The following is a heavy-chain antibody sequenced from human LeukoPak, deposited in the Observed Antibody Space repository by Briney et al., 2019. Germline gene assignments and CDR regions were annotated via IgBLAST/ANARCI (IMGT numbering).Heavy chain of an antibody. V-gene: IGHV1-24*01. CDR3: ATMPPLLLWFGELFGYYYYGMDV. CDR1: GYTLTELS. Sequence: ASVKVSCKVSGYTLTELSMHWVRQAPGKGLEWMGGFDPEDGETIYAQKLQGRVTMTEDTSTDTAYMELSSLRSEDTAVYYCATMPPLLLWFGELFGYYYYGMDVWGQGTTVTVSS. CDR2: FDPEDGET. J-gene: IGHJ6*02. D-gene: IGHD3-10*01.